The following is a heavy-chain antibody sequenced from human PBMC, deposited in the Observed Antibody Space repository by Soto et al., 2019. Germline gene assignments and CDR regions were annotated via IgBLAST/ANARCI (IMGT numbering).Heavy chain of an antibody. D-gene: IGHD1-1*01. CDR1: GGSISSGGYS. CDR2: IYHSGST. J-gene: IGHJ4*02. Sequence: QLQLQESGSGLVKPSQTLSLTCAVSGGSISSGGYSWSWIRQPPGKGLEGIGYIYHSGSTYYNPSLKSRVTISVDRSKNQFSLKLSSVTAADTAVYYCARVNPSTGTTLLYFDHWGQGTLVTVSS. CDR3: ARVNPSTGTTLLYFDH. V-gene: IGHV4-30-2*01.